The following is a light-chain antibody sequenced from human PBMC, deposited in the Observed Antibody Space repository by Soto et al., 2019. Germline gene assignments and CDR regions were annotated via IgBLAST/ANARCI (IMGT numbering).Light chain of an antibody. CDR1: SSDVGGYNY. J-gene: IGLJ2*01. CDR3: SSCTSSSTPVV. CDR2: DVS. V-gene: IGLV2-14*01. Sequence: QSALTQPASVSGSPGQSITISCTGTSSDVGGYNYVSWYQQHPGKAPKLMIYDVSNRPSGVCNRFSGSKSGNTASLTITGLQAEAEADYYCSSCTSSSTPVVFGGGTKLTVL.